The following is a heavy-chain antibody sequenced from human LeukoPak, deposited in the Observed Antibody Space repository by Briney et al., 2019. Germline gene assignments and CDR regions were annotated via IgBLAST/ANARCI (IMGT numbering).Heavy chain of an antibody. CDR1: GGSISSSSYY. D-gene: IGHD3-10*01. V-gene: IGHV4-39*07. CDR2: IYYSGST. Sequence: SETLSLTCTVSGGSISSSSYYWGWIRQPPGKGLEWIGSIYYSGSTYYNPSLKSRVTISVDTSKNQFSLKLSSVTAADTAVYYCARIHGSGSYYKSGDFDFWGQGTLVTVSS. J-gene: IGHJ4*02. CDR3: ARIHGSGSYYKSGDFDF.